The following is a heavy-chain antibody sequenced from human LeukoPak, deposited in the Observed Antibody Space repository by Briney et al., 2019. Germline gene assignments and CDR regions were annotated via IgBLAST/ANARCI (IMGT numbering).Heavy chain of an antibody. V-gene: IGHV4-59*01. D-gene: IGHD3-9*01. CDR2: ISYSGST. J-gene: IGHJ4*02. CDR1: GGSISSYY. Sequence: SETLSLTCTVSGGSISSYYWSWIRQPPGKGLEWIGYISYSGSTKYNPSLKSRVTISVDTSKNQFSLKLSSVTAADTAVYYCARANYDFLTGYYLFDSWGQGTLVTVSS. CDR3: ARANYDFLTGYYLFDS.